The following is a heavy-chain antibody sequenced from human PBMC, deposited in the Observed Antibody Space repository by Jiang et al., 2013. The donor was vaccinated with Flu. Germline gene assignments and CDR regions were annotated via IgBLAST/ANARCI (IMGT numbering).Heavy chain of an antibody. J-gene: IGHJ5*02. V-gene: IGHV4-59*01. CDR3: AKEYYDILTGVGGWFDP. CDR2: IHYSGST. D-gene: IGHD3-9*01. CDR1: GDSITSYY. Sequence: VQLVESGPGLVKPSETLSLTCTVSGDSITSYYWSWIRQPPGKGLEWIGYIHYSGSTNYNPSLKSRISISVDTSQNKFSLKLTSVTAADTAVYYCAKEYYDILTGVGGWFDPWGQGTLVTVSS.